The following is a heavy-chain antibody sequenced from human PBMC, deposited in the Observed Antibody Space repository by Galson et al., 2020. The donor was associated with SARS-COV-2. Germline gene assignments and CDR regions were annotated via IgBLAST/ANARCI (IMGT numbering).Heavy chain of an antibody. CDR1: GFTFSSYS. V-gene: IGHV3-7*01. J-gene: IGHJ6*03. CDR2: IKQDGSEK. CDR3: ARAPGESDYSSGWYYYYYYMDV. Sequence: GGSLRLSCAASGFTFSSYSMSWVRQAPGKGLEWVANIKQDGSEKYYVDSVKGRFTISRDNAKNSLYLQMNSLRAEDTAVYYCARAPGESDYSSGWYYYYYYMDVWGKGTTVTVSS. D-gene: IGHD6-19*01.